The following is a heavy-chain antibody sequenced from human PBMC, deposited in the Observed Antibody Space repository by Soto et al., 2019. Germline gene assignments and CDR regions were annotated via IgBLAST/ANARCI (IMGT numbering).Heavy chain of an antibody. J-gene: IGHJ4*02. V-gene: IGHV3-23*01. CDR1: GFTINNYA. CDR2: ISGTGGST. Sequence: EVQLLDSGGGLVQPGGSLRLSCAASGFTINNYAMNGVRQAPGKGLEWVATISGTGGSTYYADSVKGRFTISRDNSKNTLYLQMNSLRVEDTAVYYCAKDRLGGNFDYWGQGTQVTVSS. CDR3: AKDRLGGNFDY.